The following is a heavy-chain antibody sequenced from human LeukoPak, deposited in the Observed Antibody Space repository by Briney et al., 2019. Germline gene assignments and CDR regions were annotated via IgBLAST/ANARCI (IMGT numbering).Heavy chain of an antibody. J-gene: IGHJ4*02. D-gene: IGHD3-22*01. Sequence: GGSLRLSCAASGFTFSSYAMSWVRQAPGKGLEWVSAICGSGGSTYYADSVKGRFTISRDNSKNTLYLQMNSLRAEDTAVYYCAKVHYYDSSGYYYVSRYFDYGGQGTLVTVS. V-gene: IGHV3-23*01. CDR2: ICGSGGST. CDR1: GFTFSSYA. CDR3: AKVHYYDSSGYYYVSRYFDY.